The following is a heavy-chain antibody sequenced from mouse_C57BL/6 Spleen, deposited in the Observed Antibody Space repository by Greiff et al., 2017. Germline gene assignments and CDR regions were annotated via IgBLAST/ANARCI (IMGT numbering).Heavy chain of an antibody. Sequence: QVQLQQSGPELVKPGASVKISCKASGYAFSSSWLNWVKQRPGKGLEWIGRIYPGDGDTNYKGKFKGKATLTADKSSSTAYMQLSSLTSEDSAVYFCARGEGYGNCDYWGQGTTLTVSS. CDR3: ARGEGYGNCDY. D-gene: IGHD2-2*01. CDR1: GYAFSSSW. CDR2: IYPGDGDT. V-gene: IGHV1-82*01. J-gene: IGHJ2*01.